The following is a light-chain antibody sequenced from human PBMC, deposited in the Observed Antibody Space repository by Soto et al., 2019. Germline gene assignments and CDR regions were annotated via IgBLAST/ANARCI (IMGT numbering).Light chain of an antibody. CDR2: DAS. Sequence: DIQMTQSPSSLSASVGDRVTITCRASQSISSYLNWYQQKPGKAPKLLIYDASNLETGVPSRFSGSGSGTDFTFTISSLQPEDIATYYCQQYDNLSWTFGQGTKVDIK. V-gene: IGKV1-33*01. CDR1: QSISSY. J-gene: IGKJ1*01. CDR3: QQYDNLSWT.